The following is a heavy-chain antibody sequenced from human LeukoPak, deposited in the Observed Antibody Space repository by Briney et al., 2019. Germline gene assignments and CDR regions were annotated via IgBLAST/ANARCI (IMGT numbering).Heavy chain of an antibody. V-gene: IGHV3-74*01. Sequence: GGSLRLSCTASGFTFSTHSMHWVRQAPGKGPVWVSRINSDGSSTRYADSVTGRFTISRDNAKNTVYLQMNSLRAEDTAVYYCAKVFGGLWPGIDYWGQGTVVTVSS. CDR2: INSDGSST. D-gene: IGHD2-15*01. CDR3: AKVFGGLWPGIDY. J-gene: IGHJ4*02. CDR1: GFTFSTHS.